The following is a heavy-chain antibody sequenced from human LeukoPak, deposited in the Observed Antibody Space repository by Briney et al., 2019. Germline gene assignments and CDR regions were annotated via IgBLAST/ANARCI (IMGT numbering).Heavy chain of an antibody. CDR3: ARQRRTRDHFDY. V-gene: IGHV5-51*01. CDR1: GYSFTSYW. Sequence: GESLQISCQGSGYSFTSYWIGWVRQTPGKGLEWMGIIYPGDSDTRYSPSFQGQVTISADKSISTAYLQWSSLKASDTAMYYCARQRRTRDHFDYWGQGTLVTVSS. J-gene: IGHJ4*02. CDR2: IYPGDSDT.